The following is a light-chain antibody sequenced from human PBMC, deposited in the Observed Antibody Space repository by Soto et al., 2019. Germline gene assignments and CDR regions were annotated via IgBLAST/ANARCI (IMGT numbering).Light chain of an antibody. J-gene: IGKJ1*01. CDR2: DAS. CDR1: QGISSA. CDR3: QQYNSYSGT. Sequence: AIQLTQSPSSLSASVGERVTITCRASQGISSALAWYQQKPGKAPKLLIYDASSLESGVPSRFSGSGSGTEFTLTISSMQPDDFATYYCQQYNSYSGTFGQVTKVDIK. V-gene: IGKV1-13*02.